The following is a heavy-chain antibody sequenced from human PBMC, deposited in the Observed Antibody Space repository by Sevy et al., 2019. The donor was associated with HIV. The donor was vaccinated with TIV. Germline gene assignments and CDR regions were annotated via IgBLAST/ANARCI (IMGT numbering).Heavy chain of an antibody. J-gene: IGHJ6*02. CDR1: GFTFSNYN. D-gene: IGHD2-15*01. CDR3: ARVVAYCSGGSCFPGYYYGMDV. Sequence: GGSLRLSCAASGFTFSNYNMNWVRQAPGKGLEWVSSISSSSNYISYADSMKGRFTISRENAKNSLYLQMNSLRAEDKAVYYCARVVAYCSGGSCFPGYYYGMDVWGQGTTVTVSS. V-gene: IGHV3-21*01. CDR2: ISSSSNYI.